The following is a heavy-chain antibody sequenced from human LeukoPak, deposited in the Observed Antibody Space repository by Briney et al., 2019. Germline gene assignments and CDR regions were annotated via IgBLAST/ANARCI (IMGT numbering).Heavy chain of an antibody. J-gene: IGHJ4*02. CDR3: AKGDGSFDY. Sequence: GSLRLSCEVSGLTFSSYWMHWVRQAPGKGLVWVSRINNYGTSTSYADSVKGRFTISRDNAKNTVYLQMNSLRAEDTAVYYCAKGDGSFDYWGQGTLVTVSS. CDR2: INNYGTST. D-gene: IGHD3-16*01. CDR1: GLTFSSYW. V-gene: IGHV3-74*01.